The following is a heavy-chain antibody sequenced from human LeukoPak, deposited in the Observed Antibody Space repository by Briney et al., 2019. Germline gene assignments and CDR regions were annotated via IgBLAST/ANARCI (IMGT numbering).Heavy chain of an antibody. CDR1: GFTFSGYA. D-gene: IGHD6-19*01. J-gene: IGHJ4*02. V-gene: IGHV3-23*01. CDR3: AKGRGTSSGWSFDY. Sequence: GGSLRLSCAASGFTFSGYAMTWVRQAPGKGLEWVSAITGGGGSTHYADSVKGRFTISRDKSRNTLFLQMNGLRAEDTAVYYCAKGRGTSSGWSFDYWGQGTLVTVSS. CDR2: ITGGGGST.